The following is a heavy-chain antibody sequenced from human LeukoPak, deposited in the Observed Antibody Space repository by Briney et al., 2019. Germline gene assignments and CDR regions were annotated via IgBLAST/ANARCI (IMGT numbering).Heavy chain of an antibody. D-gene: IGHD5-24*01. CDR2: INPNSGGT. CDR3: ARAKGRDGCNWFDL. Sequence: ASVKVSCKASGGTFSSYAISWVRQAPGQGLEWMGRINPNSGGTNYAQKFRGRVTMTRDTSVSTAYMELSRLRSDDTAMYYCARAKGRDGCNWFDLWGQGTLVTVSS. V-gene: IGHV1-2*06. J-gene: IGHJ5*02. CDR1: GGTFSSYA.